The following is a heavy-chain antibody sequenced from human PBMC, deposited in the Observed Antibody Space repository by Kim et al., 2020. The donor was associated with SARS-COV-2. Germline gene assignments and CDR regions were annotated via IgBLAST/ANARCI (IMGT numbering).Heavy chain of an antibody. Sequence: GGSLRLSCAASGFTFSSYGMHWVRQAPGKGLEWVAVISYDGSNKYYADYVKGRFTISRDNSKNTLYLQMNSLRAEDTAVYYCAKDQKLYSSSFLFDYWGQGTLVTVSS. CDR3: AKDQKLYSSSFLFDY. J-gene: IGHJ4*02. D-gene: IGHD6-13*01. V-gene: IGHV3-30*18. CDR1: GFTFSSYG. CDR2: ISYDGSNK.